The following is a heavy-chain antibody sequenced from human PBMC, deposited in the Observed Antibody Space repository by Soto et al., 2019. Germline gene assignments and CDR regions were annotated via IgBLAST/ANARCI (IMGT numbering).Heavy chain of an antibody. CDR2: ITPVFGTT. Sequence: QVQLVQSGPEVKKPGSSVRVSCKAPGVTFSSYVFSWVRQAPGQGLEWMGRITPVFGTTHFAQKFQGRLTITADESTTTIYVELRDLSSDDTAMYYCARGLRSDLWGQGTLITVSS. J-gene: IGHJ5*02. CDR3: ARGLRSDL. D-gene: IGHD3-10*01. V-gene: IGHV1-69*18. CDR1: GVTFSSYV.